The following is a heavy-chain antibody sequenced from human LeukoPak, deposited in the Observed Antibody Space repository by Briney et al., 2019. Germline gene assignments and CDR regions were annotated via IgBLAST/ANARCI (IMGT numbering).Heavy chain of an antibody. CDR1: GFTFSNYA. J-gene: IGHJ3*02. V-gene: IGHV3-23*01. CDR2: IIGSGGIT. Sequence: GGSLRLSCAASGFTFSNYAMNWVRQAPGKGLEWVSGIIGSGGITYYADSVKGRFTISRDNSKNTLYLQMNSLRAEDTAVYYCASGTSGGFDIWGQGTMVTV. CDR3: ASGTSGGFDI. D-gene: IGHD4-23*01.